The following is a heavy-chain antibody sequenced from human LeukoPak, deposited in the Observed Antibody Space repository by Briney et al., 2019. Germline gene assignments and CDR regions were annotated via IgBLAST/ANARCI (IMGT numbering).Heavy chain of an antibody. CDR2: INHSGST. D-gene: IGHD2-2*01. CDR3: AIVLSGRSTSAQRDDAFYI. Sequence: KPSETLCLTWAVYGGSFSGYAWSCIRQPPGKGLEWIGEINHSGSTNYNPSLKSRVTISVDTSKNQFSLKLSSVTAADTAVYYCAIVLSGRSTSAQRDDAFYIWGQGTMVTVSS. J-gene: IGHJ3*02. CDR1: GGSFSGYA. V-gene: IGHV4-34*01.